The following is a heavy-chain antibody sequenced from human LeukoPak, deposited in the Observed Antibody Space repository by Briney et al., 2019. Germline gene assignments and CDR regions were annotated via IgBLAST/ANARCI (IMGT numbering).Heavy chain of an antibody. CDR2: INSVGSST. Sequence: GGSLRLSCAASGFTFSNYWMHWVRQAPGKGLVWVSRINSVGSSTTYADSVKGRFTISRDSAKNSVYLQMNSLRTDDTAVYYCAREPTPFGSGSYPPTGGGYYYMDVWGKGTTVTIPS. V-gene: IGHV3-74*01. D-gene: IGHD3-10*01. CDR3: AREPTPFGSGSYPPTGGGYYYMDV. J-gene: IGHJ6*03. CDR1: GFTFSNYW.